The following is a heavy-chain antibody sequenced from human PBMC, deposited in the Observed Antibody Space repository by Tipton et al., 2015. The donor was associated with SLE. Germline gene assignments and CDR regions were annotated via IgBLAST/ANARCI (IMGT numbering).Heavy chain of an antibody. CDR3: ARDQDQDRSHAGTYYYSPGRFDP. Sequence: TLSLTCTLSGGSFTGYHWGWVRQPPGKGLEWIGDITHSDNTNYNPSLDSRVTISLDRSKSQLSLRLSSVTAADTAVYYCARDQDQDRSHAGTYYYSPGRFDPWGQGTLVTVSS. J-gene: IGHJ5*02. V-gene: IGHV4-34*01. CDR1: GGSFTGYH. D-gene: IGHD3-22*01. CDR2: ITHSDNT.